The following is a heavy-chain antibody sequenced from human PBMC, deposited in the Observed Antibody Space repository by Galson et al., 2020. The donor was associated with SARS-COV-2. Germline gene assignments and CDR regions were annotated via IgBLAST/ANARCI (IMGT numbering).Heavy chain of an antibody. Sequence: SETLSLTCSVSGGSISGFYWSWIRQPPGKGLEWIGYMYYSGGTNYNPPLKSRVTISVDMSKNQFSLKLSSVTAADTAVYYCARGLNYYDGSGYYLNWYFDLWGRGSLVTVSS. CDR2: MYYSGGT. CDR3: ARGLNYYDGSGYYLNWYFDL. D-gene: IGHD3-22*01. V-gene: IGHV4-59*01. CDR1: GGSISGFY. J-gene: IGHJ2*01.